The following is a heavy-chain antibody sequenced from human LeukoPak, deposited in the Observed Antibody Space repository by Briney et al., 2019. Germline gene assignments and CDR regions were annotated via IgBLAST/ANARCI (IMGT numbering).Heavy chain of an antibody. CDR2: INPSGGST. J-gene: IGHJ4*02. Sequence: ASVKVPCKGYGYTFTSYYMHWVRQAPGQGLEWMGIINPSGGSTSYAQKFQGRVTMTRDTSTSTVYMGLSSLRSEDTAVYYCARAPPRDGATNYILDYWGQGTLVTVSS. V-gene: IGHV1-46*01. CDR3: ARAPPRDGATNYILDY. D-gene: IGHD1-26*01. CDR1: GYTFTSYY.